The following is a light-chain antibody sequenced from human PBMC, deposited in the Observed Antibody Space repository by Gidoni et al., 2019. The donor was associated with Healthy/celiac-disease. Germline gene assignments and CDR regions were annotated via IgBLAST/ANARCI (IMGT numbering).Light chain of an antibody. J-gene: IGKJ4*01. Sequence: EIVLTQSPATLSLSPGERATLSCRASQSVSSYLAWYQHKPGQAPRLLIYDASNRATGIPARFSGSGSGTDFTLTISSLEPEDFAVYYCQQRSNWPRLTFGGXTKVEIK. V-gene: IGKV3-11*01. CDR1: QSVSSY. CDR2: DAS. CDR3: QQRSNWPRLT.